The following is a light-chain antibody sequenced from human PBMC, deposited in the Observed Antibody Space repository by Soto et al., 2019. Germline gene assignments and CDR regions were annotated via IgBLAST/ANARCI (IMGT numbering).Light chain of an antibody. CDR2: GNS. CDR3: QSYDNSLSGMV. V-gene: IGLV1-40*01. Sequence: QAVVTQPPSVSGAPGQRVTISCTGRSSNIGAGYEVHWYQQLPRTAPKLLIYGNSNRPSGVPDRFSGSKSGTSASLAITGLQAEYEADYYCQSYDNSLSGMVFGGGTQLTVL. CDR1: SSNIGAGYE. J-gene: IGLJ2*01.